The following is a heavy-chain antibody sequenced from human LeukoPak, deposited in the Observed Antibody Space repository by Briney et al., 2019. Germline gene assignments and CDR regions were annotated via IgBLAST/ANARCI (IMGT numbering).Heavy chain of an antibody. V-gene: IGHV3-74*01. D-gene: IGHD4-17*01. CDR1: GFTFSTYW. Sequence: SGGSLRLSCVASGFTFSTYWMHWVRQAPGKGLVWVSRISTDGSSTSYADSVKGRFTISRGNAKNTLYLQMNSLRAEDTSVYYCARDHNGDYVDWGQGTLVTVPS. CDR2: ISTDGSST. CDR3: ARDHNGDYVD. J-gene: IGHJ4*02.